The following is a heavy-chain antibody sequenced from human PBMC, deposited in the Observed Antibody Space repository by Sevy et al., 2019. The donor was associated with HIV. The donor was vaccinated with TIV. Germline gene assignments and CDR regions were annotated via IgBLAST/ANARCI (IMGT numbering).Heavy chain of an antibody. CDR1: GFTFSSYS. CDR3: AREGDSWLPFDY. J-gene: IGHJ4*02. D-gene: IGHD6-13*01. CDR2: ISGLNNYI. V-gene: IGHV3-21*01. Sequence: GGSLRLSCAASGFTFSSYSMNWVRQAPGKGLEWVSSISGLNNYIYYADSVKGRFTISRDNAKNSLYLQRNSLRAEDTAVYYCAREGDSWLPFDYWGQGTLVTVSS.